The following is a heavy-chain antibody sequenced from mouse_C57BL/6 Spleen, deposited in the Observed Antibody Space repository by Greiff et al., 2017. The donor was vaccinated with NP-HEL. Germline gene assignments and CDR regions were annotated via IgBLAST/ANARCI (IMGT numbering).Heavy chain of an antibody. CDR3: ARKGRWDYAMDY. V-gene: IGHV2-2*01. Sequence: QVQLKQSGPGLVQPSQSLSITCTVSGFSLTSYGVHWVRQSPGKGLEWLGVIWSGGSTDSNAAFISRLSISTDNSKSQVFFKMNRLQADDTAIYYCARKGRWDYAMDYWGQGTSVTVSS. J-gene: IGHJ4*01. CDR1: GFSLTSYG. CDR2: IWSGGST.